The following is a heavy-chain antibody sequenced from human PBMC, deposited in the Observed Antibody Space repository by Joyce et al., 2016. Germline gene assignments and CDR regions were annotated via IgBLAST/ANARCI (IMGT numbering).Heavy chain of an antibody. V-gene: IGHV3-33*01. CDR3: ARVPRFDTWYFDL. CDR2: IWYEGSEK. D-gene: IGHD3-10*01. Sequence: QVQLVESGGGVVQPGRSLRISCAATGFTVESHVVHWVRKAPGKGLEWVEVIWYEGSEKSYTDSVKCRFTISRDISENTLSLQMDSLRVEDTAVYYCARVPRFDTWYFDLWGRGTLVTVSS. J-gene: IGHJ2*01. CDR1: GFTVESHV.